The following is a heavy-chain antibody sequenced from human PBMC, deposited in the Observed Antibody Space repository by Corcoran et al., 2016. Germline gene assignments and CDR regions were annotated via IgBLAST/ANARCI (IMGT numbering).Heavy chain of an antibody. V-gene: IGHV3-15*07. D-gene: IGHD4-4*01. CDR1: GFTFSNAW. Sequence: EVQLVESGGGLVKPGGSLRLSCAASGFTFSNAWMNWVRQAPGKGLEWVGRIKSKTDGGTTDYAAPVKGRFTISRDDSKNTLYLQMNSLKTEDTAVYYCTTDPTVTTKPKCYYGMDVWGQGNTVTVSS. CDR3: TTDPTVTTKPKCYYGMDV. CDR2: IKSKTDGGTT. J-gene: IGHJ6*02.